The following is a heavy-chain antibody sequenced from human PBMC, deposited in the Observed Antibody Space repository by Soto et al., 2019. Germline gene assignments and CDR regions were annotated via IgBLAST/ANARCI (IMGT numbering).Heavy chain of an antibody. Sequence: ASVKVSCKASGYTFTSYDINWVRQATGQGLEWMGWMNPNSGSTGYAQKFQGRVTMTRNTSISTAYMELSSLSSEVTAVYYCARGVARYYYYYYMDVWGKGTTVTVSS. CDR3: ARGVARYYYYYYMDV. V-gene: IGHV1-8*01. J-gene: IGHJ6*03. CDR2: MNPNSGST. CDR1: GYTFTSYD.